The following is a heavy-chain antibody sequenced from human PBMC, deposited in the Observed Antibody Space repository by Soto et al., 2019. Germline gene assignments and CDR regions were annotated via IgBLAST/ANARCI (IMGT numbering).Heavy chain of an antibody. J-gene: IGHJ6*02. D-gene: IGHD3-9*01. CDR1: GGSISSGGYY. Sequence: QVQLQESGPGLVKPSQTLSLTCTVSGGSISSGGYYWSWIRQHPGKGLEWIGYIYYSGSTYYNPSLKSRVTISVDTSKNQFSLKLSSVTAADTAVYYCARAPLKYDILTGRPYYYYYGMDVWGQGTTVTVSS. V-gene: IGHV4-31*03. CDR2: IYYSGST. CDR3: ARAPLKYDILTGRPYYYYYGMDV.